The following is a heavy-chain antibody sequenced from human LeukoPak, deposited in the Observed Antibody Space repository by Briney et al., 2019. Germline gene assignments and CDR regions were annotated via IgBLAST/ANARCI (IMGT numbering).Heavy chain of an antibody. V-gene: IGHV3-30-3*01. CDR3: ARVPYDSGTYDY. D-gene: IGHD3-16*01. Sequence: GGSLRLSCAASGFTLSSNGMHWVRQAPGKGLEWVAVISSDGNTRNYADSVKGRFTISRDNSKNTMYLQMDRLRTEDTAVYYRARVPYDSGTYDYWGQGTLVIVSS. J-gene: IGHJ4*02. CDR1: GFTLSSNG. CDR2: ISSDGNTR.